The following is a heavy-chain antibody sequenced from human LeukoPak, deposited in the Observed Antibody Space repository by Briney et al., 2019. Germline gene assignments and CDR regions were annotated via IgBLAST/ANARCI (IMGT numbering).Heavy chain of an antibody. Sequence: GTSVKASCKASGGTFSSYAISWVRQAPGQGLEWMGGIIPIFGTANYAQKSQGRVTITADESTSTAYMELSSLRSEDTAVYYCARRGVVTAIRSGHFDYWGQGTLVTVSS. D-gene: IGHD2-21*02. CDR2: IIPIFGTA. V-gene: IGHV1-69*13. CDR3: ARRGVVTAIRSGHFDY. CDR1: GGTFSSYA. J-gene: IGHJ4*02.